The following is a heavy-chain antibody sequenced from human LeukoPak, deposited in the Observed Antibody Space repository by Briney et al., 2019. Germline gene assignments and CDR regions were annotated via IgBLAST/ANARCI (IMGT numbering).Heavy chain of an antibody. V-gene: IGHV3-23*01. CDR1: GFTFSTYA. J-gene: IGHJ4*02. Sequence: GGSLRLSCAASGFTFSTYAMTRVRQAPGKGLEWVSAISGSGGITYYADSVKGRFTISRDNSKNTLYLQMNSLRSEDTAVYYCAKGYCTTTSCYRFDYWGQGTLVTVSS. D-gene: IGHD2-2*01. CDR3: AKGYCTTTSCYRFDY. CDR2: ISGSGGIT.